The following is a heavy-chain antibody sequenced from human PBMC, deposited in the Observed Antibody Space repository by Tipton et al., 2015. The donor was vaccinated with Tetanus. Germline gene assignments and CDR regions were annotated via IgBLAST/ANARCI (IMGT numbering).Heavy chain of an antibody. D-gene: IGHD6-13*01. V-gene: IGHV4-31*03. Sequence: LRLSCTVSGDSISSGDFYWSWIRQHSGKGLEWIGYIYFTGTTYYNPSLESRLTISIDTSKNQFSLELTSVTAADTAVYYCARDPGIASAGLWFDPWGQGTLVTVSS. J-gene: IGHJ5*02. CDR3: ARDPGIASAGLWFDP. CDR2: IYFTGTT. CDR1: GDSISSGDFY.